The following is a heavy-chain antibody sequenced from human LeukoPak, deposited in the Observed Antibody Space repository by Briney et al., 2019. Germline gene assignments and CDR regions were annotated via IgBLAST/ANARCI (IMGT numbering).Heavy chain of an antibody. CDR1: GFTFSNYS. J-gene: IGHJ6*03. V-gene: IGHV3-21*01. CDR3: ARDPSPGGLMVYADYYYYYYMDV. D-gene: IGHD2-8*01. Sequence: GGSLRLSCAASGFTFSNYSMNWVRQAPGKGLEWVSSISSRSSYIYYADSVKGRFTISRDNAKNSLYLQMNSLRAEDTAVYYCARDPSPGGLMVYADYYYYYYMDVWGKGTTVTVSS. CDR2: ISSRSSYI.